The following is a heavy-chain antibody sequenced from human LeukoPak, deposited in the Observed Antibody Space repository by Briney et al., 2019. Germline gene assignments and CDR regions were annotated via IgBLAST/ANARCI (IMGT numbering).Heavy chain of an antibody. D-gene: IGHD3-9*01. CDR3: ARVGIDILTGYYCFDY. J-gene: IGHJ4*02. Sequence: ASVKVSCKASGYTFTGYYMHWVRQAPGQGLEWMGVINPNSGGTNYAQKFQVRVTMTRDTSISTAYMELSRLRSDDTEVYYCARVGIDILTGYYCFDYWGQGTLVTVSS. CDR1: GYTFTGYY. V-gene: IGHV1-2*02. CDR2: INPNSGGT.